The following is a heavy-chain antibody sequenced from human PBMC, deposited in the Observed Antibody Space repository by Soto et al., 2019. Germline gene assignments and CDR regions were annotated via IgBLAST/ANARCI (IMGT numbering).Heavy chain of an antibody. CDR2: INTNTGNP. CDR3: ARGSPIVATSYWYFYL. J-gene: IGHJ2*01. Sequence: ASVKVSCKASGYTFTSYAMNWVRQAPGQGLEWMGWINTNTGNPTYAQGFTGRFVFSLDNSVSTAYLQISSLKAEDTAVYYCARGSPIVATSYWYFYLWGRGTLVTVSS. CDR1: GYTFTSYA. D-gene: IGHD5-12*01. V-gene: IGHV7-4-1*02.